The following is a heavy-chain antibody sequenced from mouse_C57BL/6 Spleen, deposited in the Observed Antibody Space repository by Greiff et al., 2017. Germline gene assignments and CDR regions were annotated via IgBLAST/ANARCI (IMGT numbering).Heavy chain of an antibody. V-gene: IGHV1-55*01. CDR1: GYTFTSYW. D-gene: IGHD2-5*01. Sequence: QVQLQQPGAELVKPGASVKMSCKASGYTFTSYWITWVKQRPGQGLEWIGDIYPGSGSTDYNEKFKSKATLTVDTSSSTAYMQLSSLTSEDSAVYYCARVYSNYLWAMDYWGQGTSVTVSS. CDR3: ARVYSNYLWAMDY. J-gene: IGHJ4*01. CDR2: IYPGSGST.